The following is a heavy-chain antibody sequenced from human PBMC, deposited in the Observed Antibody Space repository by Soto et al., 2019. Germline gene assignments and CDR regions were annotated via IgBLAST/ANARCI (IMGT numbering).Heavy chain of an antibody. V-gene: IGHV4-38-2*02. CDR2: IYHSGGT. Sequence: SETLSLTCAVSGYSISSGYYWGWIRQPPGKGLEWIGSIYHSGGTYYNPSLKSRVTISVDTSKNQFSLKLSSVTAADTAVYYCARDESITIFGVVTNGFDYWGQGTLVTVSS. D-gene: IGHD3-3*01. CDR3: ARDESITIFGVVTNGFDY. CDR1: GYSISSGYY. J-gene: IGHJ4*02.